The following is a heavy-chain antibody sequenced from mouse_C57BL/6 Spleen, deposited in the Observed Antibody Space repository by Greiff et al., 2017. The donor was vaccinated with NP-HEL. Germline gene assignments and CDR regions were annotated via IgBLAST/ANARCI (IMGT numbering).Heavy chain of an antibody. V-gene: IGHV7-3*01. CDR3: ARSGSYYFDY. CDR2: IRNKANGYTT. D-gene: IGHD2-2*01. CDR1: GFTFTDYY. J-gene: IGHJ2*01. Sequence: EVHLVESGGGLVQPGGSLSLSCAASGFTFTDYYMSWVRQPPGTALEWLGFIRNKANGYTTEYSASVKGRFTISRDNSQSILYLQMNALRAEDSATYYCARSGSYYFDYWGQGTTLTVSS.